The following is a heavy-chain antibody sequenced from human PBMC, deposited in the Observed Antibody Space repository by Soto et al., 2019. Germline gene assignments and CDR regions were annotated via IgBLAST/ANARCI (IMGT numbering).Heavy chain of an antibody. J-gene: IGHJ5*02. Sequence: ASVKVSCKASGYTFTSYYMHWVRQAPGQRPEWMGRINASGGSTKYAQKFQGRVTITRDTSASTAYMELSSLRSEDTAVYYCARGTPVWFDPWGQGTLVTVSS. CDR2: INASGGST. CDR3: ARGTPVWFDP. CDR1: GYTFTSYY. V-gene: IGHV1-46*01. D-gene: IGHD3-10*01.